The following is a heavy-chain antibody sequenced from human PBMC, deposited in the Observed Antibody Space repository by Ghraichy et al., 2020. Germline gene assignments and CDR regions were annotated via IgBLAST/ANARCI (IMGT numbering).Heavy chain of an antibody. V-gene: IGHV4-61*01. J-gene: IGHJ6*02. D-gene: IGHD3-3*01. CDR1: GGSVSSGSYY. CDR3: AGDSTIFGVVIPYYYGMDV. CDR2: IYYSGST. Sequence: SETLSLTCTVSGGSVSSGSYYWSWIRQPPGKGLEWIGYIYYSGSTNYNPSLKSRVTISVDTSKNQFSLKLSSVTAADTAVYYCAGDSTIFGVVIPYYYGMDVWGQGTTVTVSS.